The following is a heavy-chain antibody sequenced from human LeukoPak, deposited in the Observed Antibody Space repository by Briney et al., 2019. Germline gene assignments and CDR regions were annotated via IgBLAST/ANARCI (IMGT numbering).Heavy chain of an antibody. CDR1: GGSVSSGSYY. Sequence: SETLSLTCTVSGGSVSSGSYYWSWIRQPPGKGLEWIGYIYYSGSTNYNPSLKSRVTISVDTSKNQFSLKLTSVTAADTAVYYCARLLYPPTSALEPLFDYWGQGTLVTVSS. J-gene: IGHJ4*02. CDR3: ARLLYPPTSALEPLFDY. V-gene: IGHV4-61*01. CDR2: IYYSGST. D-gene: IGHD2-2*02.